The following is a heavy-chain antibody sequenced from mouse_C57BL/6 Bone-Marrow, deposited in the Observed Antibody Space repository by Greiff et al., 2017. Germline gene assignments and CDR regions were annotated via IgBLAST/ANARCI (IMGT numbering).Heavy chain of an antibody. Sequence: QVTLKESGPELVKPGASVKISCKASGYAFSSSWMNWVKQRPGKGLEWIGRIYPGDGDTNYNGKFKGKATLTADKSSSTAYMQLSSLTSEDSAVYFCARYAMDYWGQGTSVTVSS. CDR2: IYPGDGDT. CDR3: ARYAMDY. J-gene: IGHJ4*01. CDR1: GYAFSSSW. V-gene: IGHV1-82*01.